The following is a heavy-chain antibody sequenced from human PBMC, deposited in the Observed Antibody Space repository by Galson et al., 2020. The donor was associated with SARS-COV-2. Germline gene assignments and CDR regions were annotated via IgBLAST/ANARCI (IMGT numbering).Heavy chain of an antibody. CDR2: ISYDGSNK. D-gene: IGHD7-27*01. V-gene: IGHV3-30*04. CDR1: GFTFSSYA. Sequence: GGSLRLSCAASGFTFSSYAMHWVRQAPGKGLEWVAVISYDGSNKYYADSVKGRFTISRYNSKNTLYLQMNSLRAEDTAVYYCAREGPVDAGESWGQGTMFTGYS. J-gene: IGHJ3*01. CDR3: AREGPVDAGES.